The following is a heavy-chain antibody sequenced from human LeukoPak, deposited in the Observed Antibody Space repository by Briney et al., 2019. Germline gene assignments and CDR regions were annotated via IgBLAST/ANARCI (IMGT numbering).Heavy chain of an antibody. J-gene: IGHJ6*02. CDR3: AKKISGYDYNYYYGMDV. D-gene: IGHD5-12*01. CDR1: GFTFSSYG. CDR2: ISYDGSNK. V-gene: IGHV3-30*18. Sequence: GGPLRLSFAASGFTFSSYGMHWVRQAPGKGLEWVAVISYDGSNKYYADSVKGRFTISRDNSKNTLYLQMNSLRAEDTAVYYCAKKISGYDYNYYYGMDVWGQGTTVTVSS.